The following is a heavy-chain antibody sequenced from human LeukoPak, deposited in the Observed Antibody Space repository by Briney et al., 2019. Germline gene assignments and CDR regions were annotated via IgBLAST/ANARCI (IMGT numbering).Heavy chain of an antibody. J-gene: IGHJ4*02. D-gene: IGHD6-13*01. CDR1: GGSISSGSYY. V-gene: IGHV4-61*02. CDR2: IYTSGST. CDR3: AREGQAAGTLPFDY. Sequence: PSQTLSLTCTVSGGSISSGSYYWSWIRQPAGKGLEWIGRIYTSGSTNYNPSLKSRVTISVDTSKNQFSLKLSSVTAADTAVYYCAREGQAAGTLPFDYWGQGTLVTVSS.